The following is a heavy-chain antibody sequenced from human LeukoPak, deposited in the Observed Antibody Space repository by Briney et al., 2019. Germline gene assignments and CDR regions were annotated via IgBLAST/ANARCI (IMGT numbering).Heavy chain of an antibody. D-gene: IGHD2-21*02. CDR1: GFTFSSYW. V-gene: IGHV3-7*01. Sequence: PGGSLRLSCAASGFTFSSYWMSWVRQAPGKRLEWVANIKQDGSEKYYVDSVKGRFTISRDNAKNSLYLQMNSLRAEDTAVYYCARVPSIVVVTAHYFDYWGQGTLVTVSS. J-gene: IGHJ4*02. CDR2: IKQDGSEK. CDR3: ARVPSIVVVTAHYFDY.